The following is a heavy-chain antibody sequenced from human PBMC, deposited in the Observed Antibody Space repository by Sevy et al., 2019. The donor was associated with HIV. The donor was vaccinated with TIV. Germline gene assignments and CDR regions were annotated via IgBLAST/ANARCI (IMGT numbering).Heavy chain of an antibody. V-gene: IGHV4-39*01. D-gene: IGHD2-15*01. CDR1: GGSISSSSYY. Sequence: SETLFLTCTVSGGSISSSSYYWGWIRQPPGKGLEWIGSIYYSGSTYYNPSLKSRVTISVDTSKNQFSLKLSTVTAADTAVYYCARQQIVVVVAAVDAFDIWGQGTMVTVSS. CDR2: IYYSGST. CDR3: ARQQIVVVVAAVDAFDI. J-gene: IGHJ3*02.